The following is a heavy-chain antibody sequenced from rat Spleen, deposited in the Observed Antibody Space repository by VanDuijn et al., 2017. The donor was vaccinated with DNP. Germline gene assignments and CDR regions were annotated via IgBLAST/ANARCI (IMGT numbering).Heavy chain of an antibody. CDR2: ISSAGNT. D-gene: IGHD1-9*01. CDR3: AREVYGYNFFDY. Sequence: VQLAESGGGLVQPGRSLKLSCAASGLTFSDHYMAWVRQPPGKGLEWIAAISSAGNTYYNSALKSRLSISRDTSKSQVFLKVNSLQTEDIATYYCAREVYGYNFFDYWGQGVMVTVSS. CDR1: GLTFSDHY. V-gene: IGHV2S12*01. J-gene: IGHJ2*01.